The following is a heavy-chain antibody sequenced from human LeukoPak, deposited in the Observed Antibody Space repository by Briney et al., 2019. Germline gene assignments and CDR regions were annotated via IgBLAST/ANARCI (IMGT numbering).Heavy chain of an antibody. CDR3: ARMFLRGSVGATRGVGY. CDR1: GYTFTGYY. Sequence: APVKVSCKASGYTFTGYYMHWVRQAPGQGLEWMGWINPNSGGTNYAQKFQDRVTMTRDTSISTAYMELSRLRSDDTAVYYCARMFLRGSVGATRGVGYWGQGTLVTVSS. V-gene: IGHV1-2*02. D-gene: IGHD1-26*01. CDR2: INPNSGGT. J-gene: IGHJ4*02.